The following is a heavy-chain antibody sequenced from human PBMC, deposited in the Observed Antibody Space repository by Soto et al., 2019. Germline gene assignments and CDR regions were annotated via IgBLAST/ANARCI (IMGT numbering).Heavy chain of an antibody. V-gene: IGHV3-74*03. CDR1: GFTFSRYW. CDR3: ARGGPTGTWSAFDS. Sequence: GGSLRLSCAASGFTFSRYWMHWGRQVPGKGLVWVSHIDSDGNSKTNADSVKGRFTISRDNAKNTVYLQMNSLRAEDTAVYFCARGGPTGTWSAFDSWGQGTLVTVSS. J-gene: IGHJ4*02. D-gene: IGHD1-1*01. CDR2: IDSDGNSK.